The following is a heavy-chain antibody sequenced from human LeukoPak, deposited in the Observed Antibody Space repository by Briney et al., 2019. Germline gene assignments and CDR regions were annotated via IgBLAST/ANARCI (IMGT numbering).Heavy chain of an antibody. CDR3: ATAHAVAGDFDY. CDR2: FDPEDGET. Sequence: GASVKVSCKVSGYTLTELSMHWVRQAPGKGLEWKGGFDPEDGETIYAQKFQGRVTMTEDTPTDTAYMELSSLRSEDTAVYYCATAHAVAGDFDYWGQGTLVTVSS. D-gene: IGHD6-19*01. CDR1: GYTLTELS. J-gene: IGHJ4*02. V-gene: IGHV1-24*01.